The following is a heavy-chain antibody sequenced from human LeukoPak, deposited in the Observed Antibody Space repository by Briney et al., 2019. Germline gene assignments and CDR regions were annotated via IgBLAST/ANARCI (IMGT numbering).Heavy chain of an antibody. CDR1: GFTFSSYW. V-gene: IGHV3-7*01. D-gene: IGHD6-19*01. Sequence: PGGSLRLSCAASGFTFSSYWMSWVRQAPGKGLEWVANIKQDGSEKYYVDSVKGRFTISRDNAKNSLYLQINSLRAEDTAVYYCARDEYTSGRAPYYYFDYWGQGTLVTVSS. CDR2: IKQDGSEK. J-gene: IGHJ4*02. CDR3: ARDEYTSGRAPYYYFDY.